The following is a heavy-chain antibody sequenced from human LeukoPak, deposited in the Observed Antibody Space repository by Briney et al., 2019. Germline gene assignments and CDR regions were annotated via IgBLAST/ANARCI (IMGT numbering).Heavy chain of an antibody. Sequence: GGSLRLSCAASGFTFSSYWMSWVRQAPGKGLEWVANIKQDGSEKDYVDSVKGRFTISRDNAKNSLYLQMTSLRAEDTAVYYCARDKDVQGYYYGMDVWGQGATVTVSS. CDR1: GFTFSSYW. J-gene: IGHJ6*02. CDR3: ARDKDVQGYYYGMDV. CDR2: IKQDGSEK. V-gene: IGHV3-7*01. D-gene: IGHD6-6*01.